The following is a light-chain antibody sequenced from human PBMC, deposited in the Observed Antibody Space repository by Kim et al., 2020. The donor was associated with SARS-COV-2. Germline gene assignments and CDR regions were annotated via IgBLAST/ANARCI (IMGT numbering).Light chain of an antibody. CDR3: SSYTSSSTFV. Sequence: GQSVTISCTGTRSSVGGYNYVSWYQQHPGKAPKLMIYDVSKRPSGVSNRFSGSKSGNTASLTISGLQAEDEADYYCSSYTSSSTFVFGTGTKVTVL. CDR2: DVS. CDR1: RSSVGGYNY. J-gene: IGLJ1*01. V-gene: IGLV2-14*04.